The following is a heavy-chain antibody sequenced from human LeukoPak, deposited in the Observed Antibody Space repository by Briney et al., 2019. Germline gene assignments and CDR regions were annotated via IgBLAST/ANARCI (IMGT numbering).Heavy chain of an antibody. CDR1: GGSISSSSYY. D-gene: IGHD3-22*01. J-gene: IGHJ4*02. CDR3: ARDAPYYYDSSGYSENNY. CDR2: IYYSGST. V-gene: IGHV4-39*07. Sequence: PSETLSLTCTVSGGSISSSSYYWGWIRQPPGKGLEWIGSIYYSGSTYYNPSLKSRVTISVDTSKNQFSLKLSSVTAADTAVYYCARDAPYYYDSSGYSENNYWGQGTLVTVSS.